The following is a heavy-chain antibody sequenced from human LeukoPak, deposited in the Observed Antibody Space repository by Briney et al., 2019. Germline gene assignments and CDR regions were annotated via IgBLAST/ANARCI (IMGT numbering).Heavy chain of an antibody. CDR2: ISYDGSNK. CDR3: AGGSSGRPYYFDY. V-gene: IGHV3-30*04. Sequence: GGSLRLSCAASGFTFSSYAMHWVRQAPGKGLEWVAVISYDGSNKYYADSVKGRFTISRDNSKNTLYLQMNSLRAEDTAVYYCAGGSSGRPYYFDYWGQGTLVTVSS. CDR1: GFTFSSYA. J-gene: IGHJ4*02. D-gene: IGHD3-22*01.